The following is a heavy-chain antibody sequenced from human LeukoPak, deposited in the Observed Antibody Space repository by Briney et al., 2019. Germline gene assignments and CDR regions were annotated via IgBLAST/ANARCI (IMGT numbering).Heavy chain of an antibody. J-gene: IGHJ4*02. CDR1: GFTFSSYA. D-gene: IGHD5-24*01. V-gene: IGHV3-30-3*01. CDR2: ISYDGSNK. CDR3: ARRRDGYSTLDY. Sequence: GGSLRLSCAASGFTFSSYAMHWVRQAPGKGLEWVAVISYDGSNKYYADSVKGRFTISRDNSTNTLYLQMNSLRAEDTAVYYCARRRDGYSTLDYWGQGTLVTVSS.